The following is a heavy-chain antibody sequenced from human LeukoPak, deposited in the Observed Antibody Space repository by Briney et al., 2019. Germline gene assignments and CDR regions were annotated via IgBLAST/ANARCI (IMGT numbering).Heavy chain of an antibody. CDR3: ARPYDSSGYYLFGLGY. CDR1: GFTVSSNY. CDR2: IYSGGST. D-gene: IGHD3-22*01. Sequence: PGGSLRLSCAASGFTVSSNYMSWVRQAPGKGLEWVSVIYSGGSTYYADSVKGRFTISRDNSKNTLYLQMNSLRAEDTAVYYCARPYDSSGYYLFGLGYWGQGTLVTVSS. J-gene: IGHJ4*02. V-gene: IGHV3-53*01.